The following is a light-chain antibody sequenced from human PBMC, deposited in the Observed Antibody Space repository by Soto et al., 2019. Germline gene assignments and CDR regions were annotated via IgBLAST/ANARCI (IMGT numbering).Light chain of an antibody. CDR1: QSVSNSY. Sequence: EIVLTQSPGTLSLSPGERATLSCRASQSVSNSYLAWYQQKPGQAPRLLMYGASNRATGIPDRFSGSGSETDFTLTISRLEPEDFAVYYCQQYGTTRITFGQ. CDR2: GAS. J-gene: IGKJ5*01. CDR3: QQYGTTRIT. V-gene: IGKV3-20*01.